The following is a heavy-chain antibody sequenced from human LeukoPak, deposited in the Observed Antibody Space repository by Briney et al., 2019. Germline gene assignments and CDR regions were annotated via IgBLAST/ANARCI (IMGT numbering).Heavy chain of an antibody. D-gene: IGHD2-15*01. J-gene: IGHJ4*02. CDR1: GYTFTGYY. CDR3: AINGDCSGGSYYS. V-gene: IGHV1-2*06. CDR2: INPNSGGT. Sequence: ASVKVSCKASGYTFTGYYMHWVRQAPGQGLEWMGRINPNSGGTNYAQKFQGRVTMTRDTSISTAYMELSRLRSDDTAVYYCAINGDCSGGSYYSWGQGTLVTVSS.